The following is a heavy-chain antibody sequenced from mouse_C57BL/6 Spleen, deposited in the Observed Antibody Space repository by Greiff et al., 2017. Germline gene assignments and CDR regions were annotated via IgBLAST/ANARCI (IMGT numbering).Heavy chain of an antibody. D-gene: IGHD1-1*01. CDR3: APSTVVRGYAMDY. V-gene: IGHV1-64*01. CDR1: GYTFTSYW. CDR2: IHPNSGST. Sequence: QVQLQQPGAELVKPGASVKLSCKASGYTFTSYWMHWVKQRPGQGLEWIGMIHPNSGSTNYNEKFKSKATLTVDKSSSTAYMPLSSLTSEDSAVYYCAPSTVVRGYAMDYWGKGTSVTVSS. J-gene: IGHJ4*01.